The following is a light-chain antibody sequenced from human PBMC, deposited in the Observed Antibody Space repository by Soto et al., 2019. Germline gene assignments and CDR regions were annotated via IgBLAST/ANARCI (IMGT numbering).Light chain of an antibody. J-gene: IGLJ1*01. CDR1: SSNIGNNS. V-gene: IGLV1-51*01. Sequence: QSLLTQPPSVSAAPGQKGTISCSVSSSNIGNNSVSWYQQLPGTAPKLLIYDNNKRPSGIPDRFSGSKSGTSATLGITGLQTGDEADYYCGTWDSSLSAYVFGTGTKVAIL. CDR2: DNN. CDR3: GTWDSSLSAYV.